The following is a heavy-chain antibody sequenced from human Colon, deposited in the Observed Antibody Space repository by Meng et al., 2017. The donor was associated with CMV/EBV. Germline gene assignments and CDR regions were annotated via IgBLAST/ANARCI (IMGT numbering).Heavy chain of an antibody. V-gene: IGHV4-39*07. CDR2: IYNSGST. CDR3: ARGVLNFFDY. D-gene: IGHD3-10*01. J-gene: IGHJ4*02. Sequence: QLQLEESGPGLVKPSETLSLTCSVSGGSFTTNSYFWAWIRQPPGKGLEYIGSIYNSGSTYYNASLKSRVTMSVDTSKNQFSLKLSSATAADTAKYYCARGVLNFFDYWGQGTLVTVSS. CDR1: GGSFTTNSYF.